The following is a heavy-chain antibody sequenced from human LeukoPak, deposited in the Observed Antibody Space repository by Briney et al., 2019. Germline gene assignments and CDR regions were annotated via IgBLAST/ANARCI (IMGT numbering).Heavy chain of an antibody. CDR3: AKDRNRPGSGSYGARFLDY. CDR2: ISYDGSNK. Sequence: PGGSLRLSCAASGFTFSSYGMHWVRQAPGKGLEWVAVISYDGSNKYYADSVKGRFTISRDNSKNTLYLQMNSLRAEDTAVYYCAKDRNRPGSGSYGARFLDYWGQGTLVTVSS. CDR1: GFTFSSYG. D-gene: IGHD3-10*01. J-gene: IGHJ4*02. V-gene: IGHV3-30*18.